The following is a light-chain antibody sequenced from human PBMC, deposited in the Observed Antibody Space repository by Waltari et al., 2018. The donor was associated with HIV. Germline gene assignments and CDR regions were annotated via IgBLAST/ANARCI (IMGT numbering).Light chain of an antibody. V-gene: IGLV2-8*01. CDR1: SSDVGGYNY. Sequence: QSALTQPPSASGSPGQSVTISCTGTSSDVGGYNYVSWYQQHPGKAPKLMIFAVSKRPSGVPDRCAGTKTGNTASLTVSGLQAEDEADYYCGTYSGSKNVAVFGGGTKLTVL. J-gene: IGLJ3*02. CDR3: GTYSGSKNVAV. CDR2: AVS.